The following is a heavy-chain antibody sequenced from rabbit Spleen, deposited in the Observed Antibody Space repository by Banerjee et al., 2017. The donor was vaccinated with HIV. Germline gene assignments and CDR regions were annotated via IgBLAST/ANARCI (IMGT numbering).Heavy chain of an antibody. V-gene: IGHV1S45*01. J-gene: IGHJ3*01. CDR1: GFSLSPHEF. CDR2: ILAGSSTT. Sequence: QQQLKETGGGLVQPGGSLTLSCKASGFSLSPHEFNWVRQAPGKGLEWIARILAGSSTTQSASWAKGRFTISKTSSTTVTLKMTSLTAADTATYFCARRSGISNYNPQLDLWGPGTLVTVS. CDR3: ARRSGISNYNPQLDL. D-gene: IGHD8-1*01.